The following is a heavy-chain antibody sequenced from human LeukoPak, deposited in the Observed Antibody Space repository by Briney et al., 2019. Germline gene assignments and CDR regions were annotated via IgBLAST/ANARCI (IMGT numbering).Heavy chain of an antibody. V-gene: IGHV4-39*01. CDR1: GGSITSSNYY. J-gene: IGHJ4*02. CDR2: IYYSGTA. D-gene: IGHD3-16*01. CDR3: ARPTMGGYFDY. Sequence: SEILSLTCTVSGGSITSSNYYWGWIRQPPGKGLEWIGIIYYSGTAYYNPSLKSRLTISVDTSKNQFSLKVRSVTAADTAVYYCARPTMGGYFDYWGQGTLVAVSS.